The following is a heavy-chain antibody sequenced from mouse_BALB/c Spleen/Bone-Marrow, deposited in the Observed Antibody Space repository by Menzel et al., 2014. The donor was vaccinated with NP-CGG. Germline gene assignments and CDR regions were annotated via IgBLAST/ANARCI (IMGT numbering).Heavy chain of an antibody. Sequence: VQLKDSGAELVKPGASVKLSCTASGFNMKDTYMHWVKQRPEQGLEWIGRIDPANGNTKYDPKFQGKATITADTSSNTAYLQLSSLTSEDTAVYYCAVYYYGYYFDYWGQGTTLTVSS. V-gene: IGHV14-3*02. CDR3: AVYYYGYYFDY. D-gene: IGHD1-2*01. CDR1: GFNMKDTY. J-gene: IGHJ2*01. CDR2: IDPANGNT.